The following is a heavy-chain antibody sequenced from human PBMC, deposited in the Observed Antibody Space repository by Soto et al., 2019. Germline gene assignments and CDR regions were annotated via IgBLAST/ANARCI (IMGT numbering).Heavy chain of an antibody. Sequence: ASVKVSCKASGYTFTGYYMHWVRQAPGQGLEWMGWINPNSGGTNYAQKFQGWVIMTRDTSISTAYMELSRLRSDDTAVYYCARAHCGGDCYSGVDDWGQGTLVTVSS. V-gene: IGHV1-2*04. CDR2: INPNSGGT. D-gene: IGHD2-21*02. J-gene: IGHJ4*02. CDR1: GYTFTGYY. CDR3: ARAHCGGDCYSGVDD.